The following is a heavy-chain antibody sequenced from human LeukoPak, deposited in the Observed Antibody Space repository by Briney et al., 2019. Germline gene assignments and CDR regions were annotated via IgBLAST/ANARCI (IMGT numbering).Heavy chain of an antibody. CDR1: GFTFSSYS. CDR2: IRSSSET. V-gene: IGHV3-48*01. Sequence: GGSLRLSCAASGFTFSSYSMNWVRQAPGKGLEWVSHIRSSSETFYADSVKGRFTISRDNARNSLYLQMNNLRGEDTAIYYCARDAGNSGYGCDLWGQGTLVTVSS. D-gene: IGHD5-12*01. J-gene: IGHJ5*02. CDR3: ARDAGNSGYGCDL.